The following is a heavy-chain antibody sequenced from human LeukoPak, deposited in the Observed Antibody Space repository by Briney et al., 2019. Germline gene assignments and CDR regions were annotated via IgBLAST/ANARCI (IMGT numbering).Heavy chain of an antibody. Sequence: AGGSLRLSCVASGFPFDDYTMHWIRQAPGKGLEWVSLISWDATTTYYADSVKGRFTISRDNSKNSLYLQMDSLRTEDTAFYYCSKGHYDVLTGYLFDYWGQGTLVTVSP. CDR1: GFPFDDYT. CDR3: SKGHYDVLTGYLFDY. V-gene: IGHV3-43*01. D-gene: IGHD3-9*01. J-gene: IGHJ4*02. CDR2: ISWDATTT.